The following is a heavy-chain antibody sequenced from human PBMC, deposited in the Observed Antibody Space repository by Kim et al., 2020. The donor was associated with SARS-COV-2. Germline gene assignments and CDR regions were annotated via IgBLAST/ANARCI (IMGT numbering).Heavy chain of an antibody. CDR3: ARGHQSFDFDV. Sequence: PGGSLRLSCAASRFTFSSFGMHWVRQAPGKGLEWVAIISYDGNKRYYADSVRGRFTISRDDSKNTLYLQMDSLRAEDTAVYYCARGHQSFDFDVWGQGTVVTVSS. J-gene: IGHJ3*01. CDR1: RFTFSSFG. D-gene: IGHD2-2*01. CDR2: ISYDGNKR. V-gene: IGHV3-33*05.